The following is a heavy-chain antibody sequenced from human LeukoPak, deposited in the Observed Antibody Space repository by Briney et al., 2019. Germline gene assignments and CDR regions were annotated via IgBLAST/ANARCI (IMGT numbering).Heavy chain of an antibody. D-gene: IGHD6-6*01. Sequence: SETLSLTCAVYGGSFSGYYWRWIRQPPGKGLEWIGEINHSGSTNYNPSLKSRVTISVDTSKNQFSLKPSSVTVADTAVYYCARSTSEYSSSPFDYWGQGTLVTVSS. CDR2: INHSGST. CDR1: GGSFSGYY. CDR3: ARSTSEYSSSPFDY. J-gene: IGHJ4*02. V-gene: IGHV4-34*01.